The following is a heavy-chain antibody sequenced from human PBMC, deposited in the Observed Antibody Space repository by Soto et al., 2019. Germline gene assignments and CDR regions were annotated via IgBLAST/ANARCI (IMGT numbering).Heavy chain of an antibody. D-gene: IGHD3-10*01. CDR1: TDSSSFTNSY. J-gene: IGHJ4*02. Sequence: KPXETLSLTCTVATDSSSFTNSYWGWIRQPPGKGLQWIGSSSYNGGTFYNPSLKGRVVISFDTSKKQSSLQVTSVTAADTAVYFCARHRIEVVWRGFDFWGQGCPVTVSS. V-gene: IGHV4-39*01. CDR2: SSYNGGT. CDR3: ARHRIEVVWRGFDF.